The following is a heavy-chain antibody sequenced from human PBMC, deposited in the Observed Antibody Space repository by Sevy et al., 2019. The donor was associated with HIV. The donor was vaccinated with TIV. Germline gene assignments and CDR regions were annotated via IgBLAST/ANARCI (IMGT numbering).Heavy chain of an antibody. Sequence: GGSLRLSCAASGFTFDDYTMHWVRQAPGKGLEWVSFISWDGGSTYYADSVKGRFTISRDNSKNSLYLQMNSLRTEDTAVYYCAKDGLRGGSGSFDYWGQGTLVTVSS. V-gene: IGHV3-43*01. CDR3: AKDGLRGGSGSFDY. CDR2: ISWDGGST. J-gene: IGHJ4*02. CDR1: GFTFDDYT. D-gene: IGHD3-10*01.